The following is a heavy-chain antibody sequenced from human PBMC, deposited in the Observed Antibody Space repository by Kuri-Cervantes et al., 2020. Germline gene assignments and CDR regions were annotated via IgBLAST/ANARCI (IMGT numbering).Heavy chain of an antibody. V-gene: IGHV4-39*01. CDR3: ARHPWLDSSGYYYVLFDY. Sequence: ESLKISCAASGFTFSNYNMNWVRQAPGKGLEWIGSIYYSGSTYYNPSLKSRVTISVDTSKNQFSLKLSSVTAADTAVYYCARHPWLDSSGYYYVLFDYWGQGTLVTGSS. J-gene: IGHJ4*02. CDR2: IYYSGST. CDR1: GFTFSNYN. D-gene: IGHD3-22*01.